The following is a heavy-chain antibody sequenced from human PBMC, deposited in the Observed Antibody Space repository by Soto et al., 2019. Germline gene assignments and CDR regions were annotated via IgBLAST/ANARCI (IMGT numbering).Heavy chain of an antibody. V-gene: IGHV4-34*01. CDR3: VSLYGSGKYYFDF. D-gene: IGHD3-10*01. CDR2: INYSGTT. Sequence: SETLSLTCAVYGGSFSGHFCSWVRQPPGKGLEWIGEINYSGTTNYNPSLESRVTVSVDTSKNQFTLKLTSVTAADTAVYYCVSLYGSGKYYFDFCGQGSPVTVS. J-gene: IGHJ1*01. CDR1: GGSFSGHF.